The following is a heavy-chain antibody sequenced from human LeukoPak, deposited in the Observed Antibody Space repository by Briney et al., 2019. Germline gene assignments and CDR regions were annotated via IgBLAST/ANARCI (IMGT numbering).Heavy chain of an antibody. CDR3: ASDRRSDSSGYAFDI. D-gene: IGHD3-22*01. V-gene: IGHV3-20*04. CDR1: GFTFSSYA. CDR2: INWNGDNT. J-gene: IGHJ3*02. Sequence: GGSLRLSCAASGFTFSSYAMAWVRQAPGKGLEWVSGINWNGDNTVYADSVKGRFTTSRDNAKNSLYLQMNSLGAEDTAFYYCASDRRSDSSGYAFDIWGQGTMVTVSS.